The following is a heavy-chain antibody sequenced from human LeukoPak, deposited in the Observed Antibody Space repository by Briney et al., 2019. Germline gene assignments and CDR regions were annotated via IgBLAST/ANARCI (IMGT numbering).Heavy chain of an antibody. D-gene: IGHD2-2*02. CDR3: ASAHCSSTTCYTPTRIDY. V-gene: IGHV3-48*01. Sequence: GGSLRLSCVASGFTFSSYSMNWVRQAPGKGREGVSDISSSSSTIYYADSVKGRFTISRDNAKNSLYLQMNSLRAEDTAVYYCASAHCSSTTCYTPTRIDYWGQGTLVTVSS. J-gene: IGHJ4*02. CDR1: GFTFSSYS. CDR2: ISSSSSTI.